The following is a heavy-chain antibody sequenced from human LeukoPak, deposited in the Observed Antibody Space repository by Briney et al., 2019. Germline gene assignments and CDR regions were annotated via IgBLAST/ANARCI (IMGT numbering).Heavy chain of an antibody. Sequence: ASVKVSCKASGYTFTGYYMHWVRQAPGQGLEWMGWINPNSGGTNYAQKFQGRDTMTRDTSISTAYMELSRLRSDDTAVYYCARARAFPPPIIWSGYRYYFDYWGQGTLVTVSS. J-gene: IGHJ4*02. CDR1: GYTFTGYY. CDR3: ARARAFPPPIIWSGYRYYFDY. CDR2: INPNSGGT. D-gene: IGHD3-3*01. V-gene: IGHV1-2*02.